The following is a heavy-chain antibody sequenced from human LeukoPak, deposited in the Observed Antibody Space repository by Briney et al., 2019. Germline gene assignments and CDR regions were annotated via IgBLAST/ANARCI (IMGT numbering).Heavy chain of an antibody. CDR3: ARGGRSYCSSTSCYFNNWFDP. V-gene: IGHV1-69*13. CDR2: IIPIFGTA. Sequence: ASVNVSCKSPGCTFSSYAISWVRQAPGQGLEWMGGIIPIFGTANYAQKFQGRVTITADESTSTAYMELSSLRSEDTAVYYCARGGRSYCSSTSCYFNNWFDPWGQGTLVTVSS. J-gene: IGHJ5*02. CDR1: GCTFSSYA. D-gene: IGHD2-2*01.